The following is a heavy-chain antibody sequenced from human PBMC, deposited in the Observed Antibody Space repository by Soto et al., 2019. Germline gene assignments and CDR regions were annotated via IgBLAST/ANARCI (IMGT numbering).Heavy chain of an antibody. Sequence: GGSLRLSCAASGFTFSSYAMSWVRQAPGKGLEWVSAFRGDGTGAHYADSVKGRFTISRDNSKNTLYLQMNSLRAEDTAVYYCAKIRYSGSYEYYFDYWGQGTLVTVSS. CDR1: GFTFSSYA. V-gene: IGHV3-23*01. CDR2: FRGDGTGA. D-gene: IGHD1-26*01. CDR3: AKIRYSGSYEYYFDY. J-gene: IGHJ4*02.